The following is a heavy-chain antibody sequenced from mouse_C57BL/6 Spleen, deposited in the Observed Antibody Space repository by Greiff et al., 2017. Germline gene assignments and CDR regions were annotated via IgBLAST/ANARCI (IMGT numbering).Heavy chain of an antibody. D-gene: IGHD1-1*01. CDR2: IYPGSGST. V-gene: IGHV1-55*01. CDR3: ARKDTTVSMDD. Sequence: VQLQQPGAELVKPGASVKMSCKASGYTFTSYWITWVKQRPGQGLEWIGDIYPGSGSTNYNEKFKSKATLTVDTSSSAAYMQLSSLTSEDSAVYYCARKDTTVSMDDWGQGTSVTVSS. CDR1: GYTFTSYW. J-gene: IGHJ4*01.